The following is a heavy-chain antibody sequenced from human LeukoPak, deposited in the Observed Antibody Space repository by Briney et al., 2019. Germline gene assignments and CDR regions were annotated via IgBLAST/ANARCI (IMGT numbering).Heavy chain of an antibody. CDR3: AGSAAARLGADY. V-gene: IGHV1-46*01. D-gene: IGHD6-6*01. J-gene: IGHJ4*02. CDR2: INPSGGST. CDR1: GYTFTSYY. Sequence: ASVKVSCKASGYTFTSYYMHWVRQAPGQGLEWMGIINPSGGSTSCAQKFQGRVTMTRDTSTSTVYMELSSLRSEDTAVYYCAGSAAARLGADYWGQGTLVTVSS.